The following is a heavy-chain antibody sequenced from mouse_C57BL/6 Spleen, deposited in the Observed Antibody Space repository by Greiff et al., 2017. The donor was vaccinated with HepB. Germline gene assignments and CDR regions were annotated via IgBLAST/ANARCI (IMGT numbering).Heavy chain of an antibody. CDR1: GYTFTSYW. CDR2: IDPSDSET. J-gene: IGHJ4*01. D-gene: IGHD2-5*01. V-gene: IGHV1-52*01. Sequence: QVQLQQPGAELVRPGSSVKLSCKASGYTFTSYWMHWVKQRPIQGLEWIGNIDPSDSETHYNQKFKDKATLTVDKSSSTAYMQLSSLPSEDSAVYYCARRDYSNYGYAMDYWGQGTSVTVSS. CDR3: ARRDYSNYGYAMDY.